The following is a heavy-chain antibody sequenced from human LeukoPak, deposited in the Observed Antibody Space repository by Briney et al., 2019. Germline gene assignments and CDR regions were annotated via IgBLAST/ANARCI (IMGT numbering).Heavy chain of an antibody. V-gene: IGHV3-23*01. CDR3: AGLGARGFDY. CDR2: ISGSGGSI. J-gene: IGHJ4*02. CDR1: GFTFSSSA. Sequence: GGSLRLSCAASGFTFSSSAMSWVRQVPGKGLEWVSAISGSGGSIYYADSVKGRFTISRDNSKNTLYLQMNSLRAEDTAVYYCAGLGARGFDYWGQGTLVTVSS. D-gene: IGHD3-10*01.